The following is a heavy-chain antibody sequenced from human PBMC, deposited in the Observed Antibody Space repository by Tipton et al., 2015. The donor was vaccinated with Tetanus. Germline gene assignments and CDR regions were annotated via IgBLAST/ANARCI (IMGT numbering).Heavy chain of an antibody. J-gene: IGHJ5*02. CDR2: IYYNGNT. Sequence: TLSLTCTVSGGSISTGTYYWDWIRQVPGRGLEWIGSIYYNGNTLQNPSLKSRVTLSLDRSKNQFSLKLRSVTAADTAVYFCARSADNWFDPWGQGTLVAVSS. CDR1: GGSISTGTYY. V-gene: IGHV4-39*01. CDR3: ARSADNWFDP.